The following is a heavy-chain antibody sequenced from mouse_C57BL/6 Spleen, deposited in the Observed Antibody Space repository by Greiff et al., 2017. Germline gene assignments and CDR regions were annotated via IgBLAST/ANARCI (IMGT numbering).Heavy chain of an antibody. CDR3: ARSGLRGYAMVY. CDR2: IYPGDGDT. J-gene: IGHJ4*01. V-gene: IGHV1-82*01. Sequence: QVQLQQSGPELVKPGASVKISCKASGYAFSSSWMNWVKQRPGKGLEWIGRIYPGDGDTNYNGKFKGKATLTADKSSSTAYMQLSSLTSEDSAVYFCARSGLRGYAMVYWGQGTSVTVSS. D-gene: IGHD3-1*01. CDR1: GYAFSSSW.